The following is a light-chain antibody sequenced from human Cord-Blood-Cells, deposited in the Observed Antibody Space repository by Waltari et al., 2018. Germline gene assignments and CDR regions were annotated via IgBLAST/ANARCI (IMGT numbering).Light chain of an antibody. V-gene: IGLV2-23*02. J-gene: IGLJ1*01. Sequence: QADLTHPALGSRSPGQLATIPCTRTTSDVMSHDLLSWYQQHPGKAPKLMTYGVGKRPSGVSNRFSGSKSGNTASLTISGLQAEDEADYYCCSYAGSSTYVFGTGTKVTVL. CDR3: CSYAGSSTYV. CDR1: TSDVMSHDL. CDR2: GVG.